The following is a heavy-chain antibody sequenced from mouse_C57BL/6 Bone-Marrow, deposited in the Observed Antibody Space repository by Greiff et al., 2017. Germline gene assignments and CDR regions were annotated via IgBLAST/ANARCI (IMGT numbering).Heavy chain of an antibody. CDR2: ISSGGSYT. D-gene: IGHD1-1*01. CDR3: ARRGYGSFDY. V-gene: IGHV5-6*01. Sequence: EVQLVESGGELVKPGGSLKLSCAASGFTFSSYGMSWVRQTPDKRLEWVATISSGGSYTYYPDSVKGRFTISRDNAKNTLNLQISSLESEDTAMYYCARRGYGSFDYWGKGTTLTVAT. J-gene: IGHJ2*01. CDR1: GFTFSSYG.